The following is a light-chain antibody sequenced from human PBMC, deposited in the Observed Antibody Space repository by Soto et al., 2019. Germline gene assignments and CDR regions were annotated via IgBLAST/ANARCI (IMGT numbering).Light chain of an antibody. J-gene: IGKJ1*01. CDR3: KQYNTYPWT. CDR2: QAS. V-gene: IGKV1-5*03. Sequence: DIQMTQSPSTLSASVGDRVTITCRASQSTSNWLAWYQQKPGKAPKILIYQASSLESGVPSRFSGSGSGTEFTLTISRLQPDDFATYYCKQYNTYPWTFGQGTKVEI. CDR1: QSTSNW.